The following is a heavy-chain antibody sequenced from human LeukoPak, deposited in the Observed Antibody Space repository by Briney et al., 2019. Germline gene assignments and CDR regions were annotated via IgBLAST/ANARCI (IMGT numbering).Heavy chain of an antibody. J-gene: IGHJ4*02. D-gene: IGHD3-9*01. Sequence: GGTLRLSCAASGFSFSSYGMNWVRQAPGKGLEWVSYISSSGSTIYYADSVKGRFTISRDNAKNSLYLQMNSLRAEDTAVYYCATASYYDILTGYYSRGGYFDYWGQGTLVTVSS. V-gene: IGHV3-48*03. CDR3: ATASYYDILTGYYSRGGYFDY. CDR2: ISSSGSTI. CDR1: GFSFSSYG.